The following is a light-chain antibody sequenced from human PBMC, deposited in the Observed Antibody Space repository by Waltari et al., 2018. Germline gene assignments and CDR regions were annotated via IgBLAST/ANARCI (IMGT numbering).Light chain of an antibody. Sequence: DIVMTQSPDSLAVSLGARATINCKSSQSLLYSSNNKNSLAWYQQKPGQPPKLLIYWASSRESVVPDRFSASGSGTDFTLTISSLQAEDVAVYYCQQDYSTPLTFGGGTKVEIK. J-gene: IGKJ4*01. V-gene: IGKV4-1*01. CDR3: QQDYSTPLT. CDR1: QSLLYSSNNKNS. CDR2: WAS.